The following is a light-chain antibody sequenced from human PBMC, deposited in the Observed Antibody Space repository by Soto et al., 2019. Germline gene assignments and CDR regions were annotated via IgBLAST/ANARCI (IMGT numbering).Light chain of an antibody. CDR2: DDN. CDR1: SSNIGTNY. CDR3: GSWDSSLSAYV. V-gene: IGLV1-51*01. Sequence: QSVLTQPPSVSAAPGQKVTISCSGSSSNIGTNYVSWYQRLPGTAPKLLIYDDNKRPSGIPDRFSGSKSGTSATLGITGFQTGDEADYYCGSWDSSLSAYVFGTGTKLTVL. J-gene: IGLJ1*01.